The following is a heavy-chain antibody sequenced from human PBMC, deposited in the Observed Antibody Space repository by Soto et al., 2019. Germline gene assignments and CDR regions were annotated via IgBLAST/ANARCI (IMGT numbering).Heavy chain of an antibody. D-gene: IGHD2-21*02. V-gene: IGHV3-23*01. Sequence: EVQLLESGGDLVQPGVSRRLSCAASGFTFNNYAMSWVRQAPGKGLEWVSAISSSGYGTYYADSVKGRSTISRDNSKNTVYLQMNNLRAEDTAVYYCAKGSVVVAAKFDSWGQGTLVTVSS. CDR2: ISSSGYGT. J-gene: IGHJ4*02. CDR3: AKGSVVVAAKFDS. CDR1: GFTFNNYA.